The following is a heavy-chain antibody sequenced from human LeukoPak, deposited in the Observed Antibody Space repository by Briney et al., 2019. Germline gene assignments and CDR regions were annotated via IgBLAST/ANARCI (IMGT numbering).Heavy chain of an antibody. CDR1: GGSFSGYY. CDR3: ARHVQGPESGGRWFDP. V-gene: IGHV4-34*01. Sequence: PSETLSLTCAVYGGSFSGYYWSWIRQPPGKGLEWIGEINHSGSTNYNPSLKSRVTISVDTSKNQFSLKLSSVTAADTAVYYCARHVQGPESGGRWFDPWGQGTPVTVSS. D-gene: IGHD1-14*01. CDR2: INHSGST. J-gene: IGHJ5*02.